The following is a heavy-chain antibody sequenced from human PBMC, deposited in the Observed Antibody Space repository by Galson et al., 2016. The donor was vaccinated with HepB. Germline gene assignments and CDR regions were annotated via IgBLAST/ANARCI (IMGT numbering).Heavy chain of an antibody. D-gene: IGHD3-3*01. Sequence: SLRLSCAASGFTFSSHSMHWARQAPGKGLEWVAVISHDGGNHFYADSVKGRFTISGDNSKNTLYLQMNRLKPDDTAVYFCARGLRWSGFFKIYFYYGMDVWGQGTTVTVSS. CDR2: ISHDGGNH. CDR3: ARGLRWSGFFKIYFYYGMDV. J-gene: IGHJ6*02. CDR1: GFTFSSHS. V-gene: IGHV3-30*14.